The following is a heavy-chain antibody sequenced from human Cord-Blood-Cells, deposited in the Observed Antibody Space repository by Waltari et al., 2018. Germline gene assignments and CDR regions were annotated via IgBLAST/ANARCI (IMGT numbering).Heavy chain of an antibody. CDR3: ARVPYCSSTSCYAFDI. J-gene: IGHJ3*02. CDR1: GGTFSSYA. V-gene: IGHV1-69*06. CDR2: IIPIFGTA. D-gene: IGHD2-2*01. Sequence: QVQLVQSGAEVKKPGSSVKVSCKASGGTFSSYAISWVRQAPGQGLEWMGGIIPIFGTANYAQKFQGRVTITADKSTSTAYMELSSLRSEDTAVYYCARVPYCSSTSCYAFDIWGQGTMVTVSS.